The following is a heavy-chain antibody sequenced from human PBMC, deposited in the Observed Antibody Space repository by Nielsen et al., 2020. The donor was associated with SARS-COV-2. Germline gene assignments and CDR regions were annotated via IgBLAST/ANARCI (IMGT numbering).Heavy chain of an antibody. CDR1: GFTFSSYG. V-gene: IGHV3-33*01. Sequence: GESLKISCAASGFTFSSYGMHWVRQAPGKGLEWVAVIWYDGSNKYYADSVKGRFTISRDNSKNTLYLQMNSLRAEDTAVYYCARELTGGWYLFDHWGQGTLVTVSS. CDR3: ARELTGGWYLFDH. CDR2: IWYDGSNK. J-gene: IGHJ4*02. D-gene: IGHD6-19*01.